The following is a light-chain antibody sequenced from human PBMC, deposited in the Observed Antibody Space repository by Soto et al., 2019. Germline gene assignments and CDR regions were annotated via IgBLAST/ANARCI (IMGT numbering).Light chain of an antibody. V-gene: IGKV3-20*01. CDR3: QQYGSSPPYT. Sequence: IVLTQSPGILSLSPGERATLSCRASQSVSSSYLAWYQQKPGQAPRLLIYGASSRATGIPDRFSGSGSGTDFTLTISRLEPEDFAVYYCQQYGSSPPYTFGQGTKLEIK. CDR2: GAS. CDR1: QSVSSSY. J-gene: IGKJ2*01.